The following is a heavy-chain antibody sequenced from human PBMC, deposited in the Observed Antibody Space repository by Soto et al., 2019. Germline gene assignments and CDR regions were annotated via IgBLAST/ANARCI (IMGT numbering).Heavy chain of an antibody. CDR3: ASGDNWNDVGFYYYGMDV. D-gene: IGHD1-1*01. J-gene: IGHJ6*02. CDR2: IDPSDSYT. Sequence: PGECLKISCKGSGYSFTSYWISWVRQMPGKGLEWMGRIDPSDSYTNYSPSFQGHVTISADKSISTAYLQWSSLKASDTAMYYCASGDNWNDVGFYYYGMDVWGQGTTVTVSS. CDR1: GYSFTSYW. V-gene: IGHV5-10-1*01.